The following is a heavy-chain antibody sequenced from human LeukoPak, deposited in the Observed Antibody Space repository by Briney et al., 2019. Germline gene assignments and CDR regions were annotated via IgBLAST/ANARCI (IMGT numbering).Heavy chain of an antibody. CDR2: IKRQPDGGTT. CDR3: ATGWATVTSVQAFDI. V-gene: IGHV3-15*01. D-gene: IGHD4-17*01. J-gene: IGHJ3*02. CDR1: GINFNDVW. Sequence: GGSLRHSCAASGINFNDVWLNWVRPAPRRGLEWVDRIKRQPDGGTTDFAAPAKGRFTISRDDSKNTVHLQMNRLQTEDTAVYYCATGWATVTSVQAFDIWGQGTMVTVSS.